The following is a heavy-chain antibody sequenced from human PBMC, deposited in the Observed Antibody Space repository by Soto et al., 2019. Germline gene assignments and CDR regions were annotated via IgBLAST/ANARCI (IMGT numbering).Heavy chain of an antibody. D-gene: IGHD3-3*01. CDR3: ARESRFLEWLSYYYGMDV. CDR2: IILIFGTA. V-gene: IGHV1-69*13. Sequence: SVKVSCKASGGTFSSYAISWVRQAPGQGLEWMGVIILIFGTANYAQKFQGRVTITADDSTSTAYMELSSLRSEDTAVFYCARESRFLEWLSYYYGMDVWGQGTTVTVSS. CDR1: GGTFSSYA. J-gene: IGHJ6*02.